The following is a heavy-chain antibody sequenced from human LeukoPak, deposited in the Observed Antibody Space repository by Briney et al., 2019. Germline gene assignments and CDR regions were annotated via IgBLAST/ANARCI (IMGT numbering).Heavy chain of an antibody. CDR3: AAFMVSGGSYYPPQSTTKFFDY. V-gene: IGHV1-58*02. J-gene: IGHJ4*02. CDR1: GFTFTSSA. CDR2: IVVGSGNT. D-gene: IGHD1-26*01. Sequence: SVKVSCKASGFTFTSSAMQWVRQARGQRLEWIGWIVVGSGNTNYAQKFQERVTITRDMSTSTAYIELSSLRSEDTAVYYSAAFMVSGGSYYPPQSTTKFFDYWGQGTLVTVSS.